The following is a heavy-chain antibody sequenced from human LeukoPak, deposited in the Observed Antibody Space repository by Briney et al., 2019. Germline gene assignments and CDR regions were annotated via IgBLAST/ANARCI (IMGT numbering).Heavy chain of an antibody. Sequence: SETLSLTCTVSTGSISSSIYYWGWIRQPPEKGLEWIGTIYYSGTTYYNSSLESRVTLSVDTSRNQFSLKLSSVTVADTAVYYCARHTGGGLDYWGQGTLVTVSS. J-gene: IGHJ4*02. CDR2: IYYSGTT. CDR1: TGSISSSIYY. CDR3: ARHTGGGLDY. D-gene: IGHD3-10*01. V-gene: IGHV4-39*01.